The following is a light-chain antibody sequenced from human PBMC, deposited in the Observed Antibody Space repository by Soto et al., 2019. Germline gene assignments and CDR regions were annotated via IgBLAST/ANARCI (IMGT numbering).Light chain of an antibody. J-gene: IGKJ5*01. V-gene: IGKV1-9*01. CDR1: QGISSY. CDR2: GAS. Sequence: DIQLTQSPSFLSSSLGYIVTSPCRASQGISSYLAWFQQKPGRAPNLLIYGASTLQSGVPSRFSGSGSGTEFTLTISGLLPEDFATYHCQQLNTLPFTFGQGTRLEIK. CDR3: QQLNTLPFT.